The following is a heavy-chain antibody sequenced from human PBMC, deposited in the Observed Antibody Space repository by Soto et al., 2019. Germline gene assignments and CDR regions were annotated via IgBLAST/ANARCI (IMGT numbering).Heavy chain of an antibody. V-gene: IGHV3-49*03. Sequence: EVQLVESGGDLVQPGRSLRLSCTTSGFTFGDHTMSWLCQAPGKGLERISFIRSKASGGITEYGASVIGRFSISRDDATSIAYLPMNSLTAEDTAVYYSTRDLFGVRAFAVCGQGTMVNVS. D-gene: IGHD3-10*01. J-gene: IGHJ3*01. CDR3: TRDLFGVRAFAV. CDR1: GFTFGDHT. CDR2: IRSKASGGIT.